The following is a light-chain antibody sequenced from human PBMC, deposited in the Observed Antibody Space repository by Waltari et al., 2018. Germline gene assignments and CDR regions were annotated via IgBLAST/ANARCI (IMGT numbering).Light chain of an antibody. V-gene: IGLV1-44*01. CDR2: RND. Sequence: QSVLTQPPSASATPGHRVTISCSGSDSNIGANVVNWYQQFPGTAPKLLIYRNDLRPSGVPDRFSVSKSGTSASLAISGLQSEDEADYYCATWDDGLGGVWVFGGGTKVTVL. CDR3: ATWDDGLGGVWV. CDR1: DSNIGANV. J-gene: IGLJ3*02.